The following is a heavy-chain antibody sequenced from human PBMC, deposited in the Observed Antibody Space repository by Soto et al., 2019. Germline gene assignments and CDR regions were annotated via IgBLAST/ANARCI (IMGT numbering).Heavy chain of an antibody. CDR2: IYYSGST. V-gene: IGHV4-59*01. CDR3: ARNVVVVPAANYYYGMDV. CDR1: GGSISSYY. Sequence: QVQLQESGPGLVKPSETLSLTCTVSGGSISSYYWSWIRQPPGKGLEWIGYIYYSGSTNYNPYLKSRVTISVETSKNQFSLKMSSVTAADTAVYYCARNVVVVPAANYYYGMDVWGQGTTVTVSS. D-gene: IGHD2-2*01. J-gene: IGHJ6*02.